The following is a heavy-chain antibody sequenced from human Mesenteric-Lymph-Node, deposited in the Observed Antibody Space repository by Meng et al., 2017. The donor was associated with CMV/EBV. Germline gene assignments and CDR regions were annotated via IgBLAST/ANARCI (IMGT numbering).Heavy chain of an antibody. V-gene: IGHV1-8*01. CDR2: MNPNNGNT. CDR3: ARGSPYYYYGMDV. CDR1: GYTFTEFF. Sequence: ASVKVSCKASGYTFTEFFIHWVRQAPGQGLEWMGWMNPNNGNTGYTQRFQGRVTMTRNTSTTTAYMELGSLRSDDTAVYYCARGSPYYYYGMDVWGQGTTVTVSS. J-gene: IGHJ6*02.